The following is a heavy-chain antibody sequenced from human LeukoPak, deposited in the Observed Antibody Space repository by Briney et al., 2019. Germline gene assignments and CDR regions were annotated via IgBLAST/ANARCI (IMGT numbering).Heavy chain of an antibody. CDR1: VITVSSIY. V-gene: IGHV3-66*02. J-gene: IGHJ3*01. D-gene: IGHD1-26*01. Sequence: GGSLTLSCAASVITVSSIYMSWLRQAPGKGLEWVSVIYSGGSTYYADYVRGRFTISRDNSKNTLHLQMRSLRAEDTAVYYCARDGRVGDTRVNVWGQGTMVTVSS. CDR3: ARDGRVGDTRVNV. CDR2: IYSGGST.